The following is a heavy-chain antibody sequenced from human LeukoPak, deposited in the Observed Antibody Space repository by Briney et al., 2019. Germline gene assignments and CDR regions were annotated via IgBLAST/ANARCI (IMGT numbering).Heavy chain of an antibody. CDR2: IYHSGST. CDR3: ASRKGGYSGYYYYGMDV. Sequence: SQTLSLTCVVSGGSMSNGGQSWSWIRQPPGKGLEWIGDIYHSGSTYYNPSLKSRVTISVDRSKNQFSLNLSSVTAADTAVYYCASRKGGYSGYYYYGMDVWGQGTTVTVSS. V-gene: IGHV4-30-2*01. D-gene: IGHD5-12*01. J-gene: IGHJ6*02. CDR1: GGSMSNGGQS.